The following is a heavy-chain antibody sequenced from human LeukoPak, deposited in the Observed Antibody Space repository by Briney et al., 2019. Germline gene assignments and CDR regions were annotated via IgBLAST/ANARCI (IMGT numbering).Heavy chain of an antibody. J-gene: IGHJ4*02. CDR3: ARGTRYYDSSGYSEAYYFDY. D-gene: IGHD3-22*01. V-gene: IGHV1-8*02. CDR1: GGTFSNYA. Sequence: ASVKVSCKASGGTFSNYAISWVRQATGQGLEWMGWMNPNSGNTGYAQEFQGRVTMTRDTSISTAYMELSSLRSEDTAVYYCARGTRYYDSSGYSEAYYFDYWGQGTLVTVSS. CDR2: MNPNSGNT.